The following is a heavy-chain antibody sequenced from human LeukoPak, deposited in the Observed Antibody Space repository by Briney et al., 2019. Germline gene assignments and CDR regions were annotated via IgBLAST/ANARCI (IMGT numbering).Heavy chain of an antibody. CDR2: INQGGSDK. CDR1: GFTFSGHW. J-gene: IGHJ4*02. D-gene: IGHD6-19*01. V-gene: IGHV3-7*03. Sequence: SGGTLRLSCAASGFTFSGHWMSWVRQAPGKGLEWVANINQGGSDKYYVDSVKGRFTISRDNANNLLYLQMNSLRAEDTAVYYCASYLDLSSGWYYFDYWGQGTLVTVSS. CDR3: ASYLDLSSGWYYFDY.